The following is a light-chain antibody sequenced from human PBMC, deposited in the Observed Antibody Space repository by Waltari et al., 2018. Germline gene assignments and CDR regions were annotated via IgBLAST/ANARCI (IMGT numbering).Light chain of an antibody. CDR1: QSISNW. CDR3: QQYNTYSS. Sequence: DIQMTQSPPSLSAFVGDTVTITCRASQSISNWLAWYQQKPGKPPILLIYKASILKSGVPSRFSGSGSGTQFTLTISSLQPGDVATYYCQQYNTYSSFGQGTNLEIK. V-gene: IGKV1-5*03. J-gene: IGKJ2*01. CDR2: KAS.